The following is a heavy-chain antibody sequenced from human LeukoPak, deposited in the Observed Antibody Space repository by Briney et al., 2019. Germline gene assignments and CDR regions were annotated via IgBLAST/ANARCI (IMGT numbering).Heavy chain of an antibody. Sequence: SETLSLTCTVSGGSISSYYWSWIRQHPGKGLEWIGYIYYGGSTSYNPSLKSRVTISVDTSKNQLSLKLSSVTAADTAVYYCARYHRGSYYFDYWGQGTLVTVSS. CDR2: IYYGGST. D-gene: IGHD1-26*01. J-gene: IGHJ4*02. CDR1: GGSISSYY. V-gene: IGHV4-59*01. CDR3: ARYHRGSYYFDY.